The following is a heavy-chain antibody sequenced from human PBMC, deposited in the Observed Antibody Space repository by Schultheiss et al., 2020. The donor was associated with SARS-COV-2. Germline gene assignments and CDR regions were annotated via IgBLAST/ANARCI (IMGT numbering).Heavy chain of an antibody. D-gene: IGHD5-18*01. CDR3: ARSLGYRSAEYFQH. J-gene: IGHJ1*01. CDR1: GFTFSSYW. CDR2: IGTAGDP. V-gene: IGHV3-13*05. Sequence: GGSLRLSCAASGFTFSSYWMHWVRQATGKGLEWVSAIGTAGDPYYPGSVKGRFTISRENAKNSLYLQMNSLRAEDTAVYYCARSLGYRSAEYFQHWGQGTLVTVSS.